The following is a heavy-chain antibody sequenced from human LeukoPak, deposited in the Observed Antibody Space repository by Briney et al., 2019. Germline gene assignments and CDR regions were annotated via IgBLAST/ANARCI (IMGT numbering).Heavy chain of an antibody. J-gene: IGHJ3*02. D-gene: IGHD3-10*01. V-gene: IGHV3-21*01. Sequence: GGSLRLSCAASGFTFSNYNMNWVRQAPGKGLEWVSCISSSSSYIYYADSVKGRFTISRDNAKNSLYLQMNSLRAEDTAVYYCTRIYFYASGSYSNAFDIWGQGTMVTVSS. CDR2: ISSSSSYI. CDR3: TRIYFYASGSYSNAFDI. CDR1: GFTFSNYN.